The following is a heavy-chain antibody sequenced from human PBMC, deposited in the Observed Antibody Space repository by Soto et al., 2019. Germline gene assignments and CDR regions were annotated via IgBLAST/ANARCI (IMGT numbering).Heavy chain of an antibody. CDR3: AEAYCGGDCYSESGGDYYFGMDV. CDR2: IIPIFGTA. D-gene: IGHD2-21*02. J-gene: IGHJ6*02. Sequence: QVQLVQSGAEVKKPGSSVKVSCRASGGTFSSYAFSWVRQAPGHGLEWMGGIIPIFGTAIYAQKFQGRVTITAEESTSTAYMELSSLRSEDTAVYYCAEAYCGGDCYSESGGDYYFGMDVWGQGTKVTVSS. V-gene: IGHV1-69*12. CDR1: GGTFSSYA.